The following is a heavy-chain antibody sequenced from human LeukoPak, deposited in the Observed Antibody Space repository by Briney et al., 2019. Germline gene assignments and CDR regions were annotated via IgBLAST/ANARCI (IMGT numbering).Heavy chain of an antibody. J-gene: IGHJ6*03. Sequence: GASVKVSCKASGYTFTSYGISWVRQAPGQGLEWMGWISAYNGNTNYAQKLQGRVTMTTDTSTSTAYMELRSLRSDDTAVYYCARVLFQTGHEYYYYYYMDVWGKGTTVTVSS. CDR3: ARVLFQTGHEYYYYYYMDV. V-gene: IGHV1-18*01. CDR1: GYTFTSYG. CDR2: ISAYNGNT. D-gene: IGHD7-27*01.